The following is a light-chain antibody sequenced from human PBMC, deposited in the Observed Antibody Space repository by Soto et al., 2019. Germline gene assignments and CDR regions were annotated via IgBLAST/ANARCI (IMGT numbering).Light chain of an antibody. CDR1: SSDGGGYNY. CDR3: CSYAGRYSV. CDR2: DVS. J-gene: IGLJ2*01. V-gene: IGLV2-11*01. Sequence: QSVLTQPRSVSGSPGQSVTISCTGTSSDGGGYNYVSWYQQHPGKAPKLMIYDVSKRPSGVPDRFSGSKSGNTASLTISGLQAEDEADYYCCSYAGRYSVFGGGTKVTVL.